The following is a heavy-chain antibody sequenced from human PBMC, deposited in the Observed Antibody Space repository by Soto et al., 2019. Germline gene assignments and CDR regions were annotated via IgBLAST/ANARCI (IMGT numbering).Heavy chain of an antibody. Sequence: SVKVSCKASGGTFSNYAFSWVRQAPGQGLERLGGIMPIFGRADYAQKFQGRVTITADESTNTAYMELSSLRSEDTAVYYCAREGLVLVPTTVNSDYYYYAMDVWGQGTTVTVSS. D-gene: IGHD2-2*01. CDR1: GGTFSNYA. V-gene: IGHV1-69*13. CDR3: AREGLVLVPTTVNSDYYYYAMDV. CDR2: IMPIFGRA. J-gene: IGHJ6*02.